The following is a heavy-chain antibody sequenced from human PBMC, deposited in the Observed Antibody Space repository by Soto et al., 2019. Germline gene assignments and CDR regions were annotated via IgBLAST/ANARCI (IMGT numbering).Heavy chain of an antibody. CDR2: IYTIGST. CDR3: ARDAQYYFDY. J-gene: IGHJ4*02. Sequence: SETLFLTCTVSGGSIISYYWSWIRQPAGKGLEWIGRIYTIGSTNYNPSLKSRVTMSVDTSKNQFSLKLSSVTAADTAVYYCARDAQYYFDYWGQGTLVTVSS. CDR1: GGSIISYY. V-gene: IGHV4-4*07.